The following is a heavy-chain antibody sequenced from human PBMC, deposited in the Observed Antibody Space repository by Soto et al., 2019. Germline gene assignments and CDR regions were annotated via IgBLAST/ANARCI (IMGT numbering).Heavy chain of an antibody. CDR2: INHSGST. Sequence: QVQLEQWGAGLLKPSETLSLTCAVYGGSFSGYYWSWIRQPPGKGLEWIGEINHSGSTNYNPSLKVRVTISLHPSKNQFPLNLYSVTAADTAVYYCARGRWQRPRFDYWGQGTLVTVSS. CDR3: ARGRWQRPRFDY. V-gene: IGHV4-34*02. D-gene: IGHD5-12*01. CDR1: GGSFSGYY. J-gene: IGHJ4*02.